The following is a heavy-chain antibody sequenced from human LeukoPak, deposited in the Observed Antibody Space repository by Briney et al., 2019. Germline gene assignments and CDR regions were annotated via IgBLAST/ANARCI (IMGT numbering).Heavy chain of an antibody. D-gene: IGHD5-18*01. Sequence: GGSLRLSCAASEFDFSSHAMTWVRQAPGKGLEWVSAISISGSKTYYADSVKGRFTISRDNSKNTLYLQMNSLRAEDTAVYYCARGQYVDPAMVTSYYGMDVWGQGTTVTVSS. V-gene: IGHV3-23*01. CDR3: ARGQYVDPAMVTSYYGMDV. J-gene: IGHJ6*02. CDR1: EFDFSSHA. CDR2: ISISGSKT.